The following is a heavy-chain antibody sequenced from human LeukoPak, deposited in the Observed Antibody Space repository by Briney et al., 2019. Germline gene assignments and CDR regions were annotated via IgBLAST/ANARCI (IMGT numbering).Heavy chain of an antibody. CDR1: GGSISSYY. Sequence: SETLSLTCTVSGGSISSYYWSWIRQPPGKGLEWTGYIYYSGSTNYNPSLKSRVTISVDTSKNQFSLKLSSVTAADTAVYYCAREYSSSWFDPWGQGTLVTVSS. CDR3: AREYSSSWFDP. CDR2: IYYSGST. D-gene: IGHD6-13*01. V-gene: IGHV4-59*01. J-gene: IGHJ5*02.